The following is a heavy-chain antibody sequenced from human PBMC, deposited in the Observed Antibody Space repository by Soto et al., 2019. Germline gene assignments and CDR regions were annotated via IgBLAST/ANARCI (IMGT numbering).Heavy chain of an antibody. CDR1: GGSISSYY. V-gene: IGHV4-59*01. CDR3: AIVNRDVYTSGNWFDS. CDR2: IYYSGST. J-gene: IGHJ5*01. Sequence: PSETLSLTCTVSGGSISSYYWSWSRQPPGKGLEWIGYIYYSGSTNYNPSLTSRVTISVDTSKNQFSLKLSSVTAADTAVYYCAIVNRDVYTSGNWFDSRGQGPLFT. D-gene: IGHD4-4*01.